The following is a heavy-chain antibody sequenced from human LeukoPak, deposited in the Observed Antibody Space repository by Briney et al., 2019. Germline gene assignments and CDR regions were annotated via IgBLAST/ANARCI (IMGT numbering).Heavy chain of an antibody. CDR3: ARDRGYSDYFDY. CDR2: IYQSGST. CDR1: GGSFSDYY. Sequence: SETLSLTCAVYGGSFSDYYWGWIRQPPGKGLEWIGSIYQSGSTHYNPSLKGRVTISVDTSKNQFSLKLSAVTAADTAVYYCARDRGYSDYFDYWGQGTLVTVSS. J-gene: IGHJ4*02. D-gene: IGHD1-26*01. V-gene: IGHV4-38-2*02.